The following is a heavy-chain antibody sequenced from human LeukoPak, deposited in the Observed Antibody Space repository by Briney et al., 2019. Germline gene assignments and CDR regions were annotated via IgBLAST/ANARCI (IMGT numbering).Heavy chain of an antibody. Sequence: GGSLRLSCAASGFTFSSFTMSWVRQAPEKGLEWLSVYNGGNDGTYYADSVKGRFTISRDNSKNTLYLQMNSLRAEDTAVYYCAKDRRYSGSRYFDYWGQGTLVTVSS. CDR2: YNGGNDGT. CDR3: AKDRRYSGSRYFDY. J-gene: IGHJ4*02. CDR1: GFTFSSFT. D-gene: IGHD1-26*01. V-gene: IGHV3-23*01.